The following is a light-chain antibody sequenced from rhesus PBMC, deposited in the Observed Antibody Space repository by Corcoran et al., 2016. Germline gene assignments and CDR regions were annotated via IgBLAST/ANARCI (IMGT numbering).Light chain of an antibody. CDR1: QSLVYSDGKTY. Sequence: DIVMTQTPLSLPVTLGEPASISCRSSQSLVYSDGKTYLYWYLQKSGQSPQLLMYLVSKRASGVPDKFMGCLTGTDLPMKIGRVEAGDVGVYCCLQALRSPLTFGGGTKVEIK. CDR2: LVS. V-gene: IGKV2-82*02. J-gene: IGKJ4*01. CDR3: LQALRSPLT.